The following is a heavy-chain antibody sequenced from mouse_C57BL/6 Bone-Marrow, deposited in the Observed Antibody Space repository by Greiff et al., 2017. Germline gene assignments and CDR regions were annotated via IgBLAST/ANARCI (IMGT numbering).Heavy chain of an antibody. J-gene: IGHJ4*01. CDR1: GYSITSGYD. Sequence: EVKLMESGPGMVKPSQSLSLTCTVTGYSITSGYDWHWIRHFPGNKLEWMGYISYSGSTNYNPSLKSRISITHDTSKNHFFLKLNSVTTEDTATYYCARAYDYFPYYAMDYWGQGTSVTVSS. CDR2: ISYSGST. CDR3: ARAYDYFPYYAMDY. D-gene: IGHD2-4*01. V-gene: IGHV3-1*01.